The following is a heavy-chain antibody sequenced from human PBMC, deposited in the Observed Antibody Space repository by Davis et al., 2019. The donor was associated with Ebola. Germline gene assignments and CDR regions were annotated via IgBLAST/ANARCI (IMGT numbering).Heavy chain of an antibody. CDR3: AADYGDYAARFDP. V-gene: IGHV4-4*02. D-gene: IGHD4-17*01. Sequence: SETLSLTCAVSGGSISSSNWWSCVRQPPGKGLEWSGEIYHSGSTNYNPSLKSRVTISVDTSKNQFSLKLSSVTAADTAVYYCAADYGDYAARFDPWGQGTLVTVSS. CDR1: GGSISSSNW. J-gene: IGHJ5*02. CDR2: IYHSGST.